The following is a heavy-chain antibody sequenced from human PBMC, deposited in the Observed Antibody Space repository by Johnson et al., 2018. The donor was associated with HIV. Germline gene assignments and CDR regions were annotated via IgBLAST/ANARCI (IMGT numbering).Heavy chain of an antibody. D-gene: IGHD4-17*01. CDR1: GFTFTSYG. CDR3: ARDSTPWGGDYVGYAFDI. Sequence: QEQLVESGGGVVQPGGSLRLSCAASGFTFTSYGMHWVRQAPGKGLEWVAFIRYDGSNKYYADSVKGRFTISRDNSKNTLYLHMNSLRAEDTAVYYCARDSTPWGGDYVGYAFDIWGQGTTVTVSS. V-gene: IGHV3-30*02. CDR2: IRYDGSNK. J-gene: IGHJ3*02.